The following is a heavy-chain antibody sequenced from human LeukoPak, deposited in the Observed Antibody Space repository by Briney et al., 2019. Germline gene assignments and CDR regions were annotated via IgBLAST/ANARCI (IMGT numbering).Heavy chain of an antibody. CDR3: VRAVTGTLLYDY. V-gene: IGHV4-31*03. J-gene: IGHJ4*02. D-gene: IGHD1-7*01. CDR1: GGSVSSADSH. Sequence: SETLSLTCTVSGGSVSSADSHWGWIRQYPGKGLEWIGYISHTGSTSYNPSLKSRVMISRDSSKNQFSLMLTSVTAADTAVYYCVRAVTGTLLYDYWGQGTLVTVSS. CDR2: ISHTGST.